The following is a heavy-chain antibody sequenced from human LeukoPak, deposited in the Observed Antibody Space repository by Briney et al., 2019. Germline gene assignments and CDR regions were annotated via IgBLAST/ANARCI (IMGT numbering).Heavy chain of an antibody. Sequence: PGGSLRLSCTASGFTFRNYVMSWVRQAPGKGLEWVSSIRSSGDDTSSADSVKGRFTIFRDNSKSTLYLQTNSLRAEDTAIYYCAKVRPPPGSGWYGGDDYWGQGTLVTVSP. D-gene: IGHD6-19*01. CDR1: GFTFRNYV. V-gene: IGHV3-23*01. CDR3: AKVRPPPGSGWYGGDDY. CDR2: IRSSGDDT. J-gene: IGHJ4*02.